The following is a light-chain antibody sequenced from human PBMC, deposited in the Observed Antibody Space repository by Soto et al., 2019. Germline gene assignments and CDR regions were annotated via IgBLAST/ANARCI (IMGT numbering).Light chain of an antibody. Sequence: DVVMTQSPLSLPVTLGQPASISCRSSQSLVYSDGNTYLNWFQQRPGQSPRRLIYKVSNWDSGVPESFSGRGSGTDFTLKIRRVEAEDVGVYYCMQGTHWPPWTFGQGTKVEIK. CDR1: QSLVYSDGNTY. J-gene: IGKJ1*01. V-gene: IGKV2D-30*01. CDR3: MQGTHWPPWT. CDR2: KVS.